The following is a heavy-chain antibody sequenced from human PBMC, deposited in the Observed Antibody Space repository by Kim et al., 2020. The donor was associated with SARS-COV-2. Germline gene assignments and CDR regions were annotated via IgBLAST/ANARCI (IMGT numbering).Heavy chain of an antibody. D-gene: IGHD6-19*01. V-gene: IGHV1-69*13. CDR3: ARGPVAEQHTWAYYYYYGMDV. CDR1: GGTFSSYA. J-gene: IGHJ6*04. Sequence: SVKVSCKASGGTFSSYAISWVRQAPGQGLEWMGGIIPIFGTANYVQKFQGRVTITADESTSTAYMELSSLRSEDTAVYYCARGPVAEQHTWAYYYYYGMDVWGKGTTVTVSS. CDR2: IIPIFGTA.